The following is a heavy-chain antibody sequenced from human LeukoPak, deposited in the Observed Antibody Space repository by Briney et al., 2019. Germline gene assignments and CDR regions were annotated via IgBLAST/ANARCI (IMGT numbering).Heavy chain of an antibody. J-gene: IGHJ4*02. D-gene: IGHD3-22*01. CDR3: ARDHRHYYDSSGYLPTLGY. CDR1: GYTFTSYG. CDR2: IIPIFGTA. Sequence: SVKVSCKASGYTFTSYGISWVRQAPGQGLEWMGRIIPIFGTANYAQKFQGRVTITTDESTSTAYMELSSLRSEDTAVYYCARDHRHYYDSSGYLPTLGYWGQGTLVTVSS. V-gene: IGHV1-69*05.